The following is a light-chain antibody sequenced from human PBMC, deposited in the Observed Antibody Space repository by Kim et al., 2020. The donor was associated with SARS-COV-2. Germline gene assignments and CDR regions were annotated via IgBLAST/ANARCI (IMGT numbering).Light chain of an antibody. CDR3: QAWDSSTAI. J-gene: IGLJ2*01. CDR2: QDA. Sequence: SVPPGQTACFTCSGDKLGARYVCWYQQKPSQSPILVIYQDAKRPSGIPDRFSGSNSGNTAALTISGTQTADEDDYYCQAWDSSTAIFGGGTKVTDL. CDR1: KLGARY. V-gene: IGLV3-1*01.